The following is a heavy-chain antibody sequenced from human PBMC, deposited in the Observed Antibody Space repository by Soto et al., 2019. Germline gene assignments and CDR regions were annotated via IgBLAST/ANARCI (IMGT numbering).Heavy chain of an antibody. CDR1: GYTFTSYA. CDR3: ARRPYGDYSRCDY. Sequence: VQLVQSGAEVKKPGASVKVSCKASGYTFTSYAMHWVRQAPGQRLEWMGWINAGNGNTKYSPKFKGRVTITRDTAACTAYIELSSVRSDDPAVYYCARRPYGDYSRCDYWGQGTLVTVSS. CDR2: INAGNGNT. V-gene: IGHV1-3*01. J-gene: IGHJ4*02. D-gene: IGHD4-17*01.